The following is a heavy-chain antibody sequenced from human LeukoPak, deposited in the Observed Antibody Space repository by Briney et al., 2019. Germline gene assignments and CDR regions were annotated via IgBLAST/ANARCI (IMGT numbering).Heavy chain of an antibody. V-gene: IGHV4-34*01. Sequence: SETLSLTCAVYGGSFSGYYWSWIRQPPGKGLEWIGEINHSGSTNYNPSLKSRVTKSVDTSKNQFSLKLSSVTAADTAVYYCARLADRYYYYHYYMDVWGKGTTVTVSS. CDR1: GGSFSGYY. CDR2: INHSGST. D-gene: IGHD2-15*01. J-gene: IGHJ6*03. CDR3: ARLADRYYYYHYYMDV.